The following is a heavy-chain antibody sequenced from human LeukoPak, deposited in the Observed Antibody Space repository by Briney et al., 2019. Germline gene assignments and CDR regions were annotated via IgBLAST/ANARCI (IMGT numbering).Heavy chain of an antibody. CDR1: GDSISSRSYY. V-gene: IGHV4-39*01. CDR2: IYYSGST. J-gene: IGHJ4*02. Sequence: SETLSLTCTVSGDSISSRSYYWGWIRQPPGRGLEWIGSIYYSGSTYYNPSLKSRVTISVDTSKNQFSLKLSSVTAADTAVYYCARQRKCSSTSCYGILTYWGQGTLVTVSS. CDR3: ARQRKCSSTSCYGILTY. D-gene: IGHD2-2*01.